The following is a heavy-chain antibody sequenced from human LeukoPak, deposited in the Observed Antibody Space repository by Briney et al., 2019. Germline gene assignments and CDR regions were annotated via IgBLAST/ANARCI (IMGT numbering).Heavy chain of an antibody. CDR2: IYHSGST. CDR1: GYSISSGYY. V-gene: IGHV4-38-2*02. CDR3: ARATPGEGSPRYDYVWGSYRVYYFDY. D-gene: IGHD3-16*02. J-gene: IGHJ4*02. Sequence: SETLSLTCTVSGYSISSGYYWGWIRQPPGKGLEWIGSIYHSGSTYYNPSLKSRVTISVDTSKNQFSLKLSSVTAADTAAYYCARATPGEGSPRYDYVWGSYRVYYFDYWGQGTLVTVSS.